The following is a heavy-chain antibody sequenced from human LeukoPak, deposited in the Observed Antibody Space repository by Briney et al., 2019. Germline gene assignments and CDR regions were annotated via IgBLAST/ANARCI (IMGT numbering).Heavy chain of an antibody. CDR1: GYTFTSYW. J-gene: IGHJ4*02. Sequence: HGESLKISCQGSGYTFTSYWSSWVRQMHGKGLEWMGRIDPSDSYTNYRPSFQGHGNISADKSISTAYLQWSSLRASDTAMYYCARLHSGVDYWGQGTLVTVSS. CDR3: ARLHSGVDY. D-gene: IGHD2-21*01. V-gene: IGHV5-10-1*01. CDR2: IDPSDSYT.